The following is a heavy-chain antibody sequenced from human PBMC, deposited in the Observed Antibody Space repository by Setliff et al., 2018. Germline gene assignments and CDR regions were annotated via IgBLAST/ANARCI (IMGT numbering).Heavy chain of an antibody. CDR2: VNSDGSST. D-gene: IGHD6-13*01. Sequence: PGGSLRLSCAASGFTFVNYWMHWVRQAPGKGLVWVSRVNSDGSSTIYADSVKGRFTISRDNSKNTLYVRMNSLRLEDTAVYYCARPRGQLADGINDAFDIWGQGTMVTVSS. CDR3: ARPRGQLADGINDAFDI. V-gene: IGHV3-74*01. J-gene: IGHJ3*02. CDR1: GFTFVNYW.